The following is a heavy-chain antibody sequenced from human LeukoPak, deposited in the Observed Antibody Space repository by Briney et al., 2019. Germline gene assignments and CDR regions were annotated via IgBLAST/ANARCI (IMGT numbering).Heavy chain of an antibody. D-gene: IGHD2-2*01. CDR2: IYYSGST. CDR3: ARARGLYCSSTSCYADAFDI. J-gene: IGHJ3*02. CDR1: GGSIGSGDYY. Sequence: KPSQTLSLTCTVSGGSIGSGDYYWSWIRQPPGKGLEWIGYIYYSGSTYYNPSLKSRVTISVDTSKNQFSLRLSSVTAADTAVYYCARARGLYCSSTSCYADAFDIWGQGTMVTVSP. V-gene: IGHV4-30-4*08.